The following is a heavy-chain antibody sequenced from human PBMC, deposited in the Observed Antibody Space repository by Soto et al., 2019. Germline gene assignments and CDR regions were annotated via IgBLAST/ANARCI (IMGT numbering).Heavy chain of an antibody. J-gene: IGHJ4*02. CDR2: ISGSGGTT. V-gene: IGHV3-23*01. CDR1: GFSFSSYA. CDR3: AKGRGQNWNFDY. Sequence: EVQLLESGGGSVQPGGSLGLSCAASGFSFSSYAMHWVPRPPGKGLEWVSSISGSGGTTYYADSVKGRFSISRDSLVNTLYLQMNSLRAEDTAVYFCAKGRGQNWNFDYWGQGTLVTVSP. D-gene: IGHD1-1*01.